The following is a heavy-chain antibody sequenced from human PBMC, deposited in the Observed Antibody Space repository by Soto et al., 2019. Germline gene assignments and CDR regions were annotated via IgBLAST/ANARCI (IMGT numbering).Heavy chain of an antibody. CDR3: AMQRDYGDYGAFDY. CDR2: IKPNSGGT. V-gene: IGHV1-2*04. D-gene: IGHD4-17*01. J-gene: IGHJ4*02. Sequence: ASVKVSCKTSGYTFSGFYIHWVRQAPGQGLEWMGWIKPNSGGTNYAQKFQGWVTMTRDTSTSTAYMELSRLKSDDTAVYYCAMQRDYGDYGAFDYWGQGTLVTVSS. CDR1: GYTFSGFY.